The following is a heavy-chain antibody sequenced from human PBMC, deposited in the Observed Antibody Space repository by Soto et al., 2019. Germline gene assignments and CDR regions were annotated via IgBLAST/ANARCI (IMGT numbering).Heavy chain of an antibody. Sequence: LRLSCAASGFTFSSYSMNWVRQAPGKGLEWVSSISSSSSYIYYADSVKGRFTISRDNAKNSLYLQMNSLRAEDTAVYYCASGAVYSSGWYPDYGMDVWGQGTTVTVS. CDR2: ISSSSSYI. CDR1: GFTFSSYS. D-gene: IGHD6-19*01. CDR3: ASGAVYSSGWYPDYGMDV. J-gene: IGHJ6*02. V-gene: IGHV3-21*01.